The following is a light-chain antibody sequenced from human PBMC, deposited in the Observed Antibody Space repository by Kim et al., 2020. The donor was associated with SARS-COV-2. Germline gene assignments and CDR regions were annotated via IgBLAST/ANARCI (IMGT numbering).Light chain of an antibody. CDR3: QQYGSSPKT. J-gene: IGKJ5*01. CDR2: GAS. V-gene: IGKV3-20*01. CDR1: QSVSSSY. Sequence: PGERATLSCRASQSVSSSYLAWYQQKXGQAPRLLIYGASSRATGIPDRFSGSGSGTDFTLTISRLEPEDFAVYYCQQYGSSPKTFGQGTRLE.